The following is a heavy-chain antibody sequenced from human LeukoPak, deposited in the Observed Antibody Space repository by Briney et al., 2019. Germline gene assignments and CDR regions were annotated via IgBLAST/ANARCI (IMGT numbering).Heavy chain of an antibody. J-gene: IGHJ4*02. D-gene: IGHD3-10*01. CDR3: AATSYITMVRGVIGSDY. CDR1: GGSISSGSYC. V-gene: IGHV4-61*09. Sequence: SETLSLTCTVSGGSISSGSYCWSWIRQPAGKGLEWIGHIYSSGSTNYNPSLKSRVTISVDTSKNQFSLKLSSVTAADTAVYYCAATSYITMVRGVIGSDYWGQGTLVTVSS. CDR2: IYSSGST.